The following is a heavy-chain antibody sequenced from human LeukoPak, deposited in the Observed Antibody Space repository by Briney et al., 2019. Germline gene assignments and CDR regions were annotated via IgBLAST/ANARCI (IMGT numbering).Heavy chain of an antibody. CDR3: ARIDLGYGGNPFDY. CDR1: GGSISSYY. CDR2: ISYSGNT. Sequence: PSETLSLTCAVSGGSISSYYWSWLRQPPGKGLEWIGYISYSGNTNYNPSLKSRVTISVDTSKNQFSLKWRSVTAADTAVYYCARIDLGYGGNPFDYWGQGSLVTVSS. J-gene: IGHJ4*02. V-gene: IGHV4-59*01. D-gene: IGHD4-23*01.